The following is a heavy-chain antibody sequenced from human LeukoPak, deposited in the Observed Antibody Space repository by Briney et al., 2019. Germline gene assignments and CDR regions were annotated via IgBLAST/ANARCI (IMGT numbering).Heavy chain of an antibody. D-gene: IGHD6-13*01. CDR1: GFTFSSYG. Sequence: PGGSLRLSCAASGFTFSSYGMHWVRQAPGKGLEWVAVISYDGSNKYYADSVKGRFTTSRDNSKNTLYLQMNSLRAEDTAVYYCAKGNSSSWYGGPGAFDIWGQGTMVTVSS. CDR3: AKGNSSSWYGGPGAFDI. CDR2: ISYDGSNK. V-gene: IGHV3-30*18. J-gene: IGHJ3*02.